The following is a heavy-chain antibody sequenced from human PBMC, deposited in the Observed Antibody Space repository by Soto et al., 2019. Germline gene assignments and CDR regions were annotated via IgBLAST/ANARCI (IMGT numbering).Heavy chain of an antibody. D-gene: IGHD6-25*01. CDR2: ISHDGSNQ. CDR1: RFTLRTSG. V-gene: IGHV3-30*18. Sequence: QVQLVESGGGVVQPGGSLRLSCVASRFTLRTSGMHWVRQAPSKGLEWVAVISHDGSNQFYAESVKGRFTISRDNSKNMLYLQMNSLRADDSAVYFCAKDSSAAFDYWGQGTVVTVSS. J-gene: IGHJ4*02. CDR3: AKDSSAAFDY.